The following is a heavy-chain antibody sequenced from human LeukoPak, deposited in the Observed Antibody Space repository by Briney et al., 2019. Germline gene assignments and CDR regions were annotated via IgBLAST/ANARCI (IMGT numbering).Heavy chain of an antibody. D-gene: IGHD5-18*01. J-gene: IGHJ4*02. CDR2: ISYDGGNK. CDR1: GFTFSSYA. Sequence: PGGSLRLSCAASGFTFSSYAMHWVRQAPGKGLEWVAVISYDGGNKYYADSVKGRFTISRDNSKNTLYLQMNSLRAEDTAVYYCARTAMALTYYFDYWGQGTLVTVSS. CDR3: ARTAMALTYYFDY. V-gene: IGHV3-30-3*01.